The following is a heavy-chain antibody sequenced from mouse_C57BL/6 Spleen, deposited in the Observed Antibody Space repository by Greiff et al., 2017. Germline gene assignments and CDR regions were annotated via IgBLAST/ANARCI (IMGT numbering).Heavy chain of an antibody. CDR2: IDPADGDT. CDR1: GFTFTDYY. D-gene: IGHD2-3*01. CDR3: ARSGDGYYTLFGG. Sequence: VQLKQPGAELVKPGASVKLSCTASGFTFTDYYMHWVKQRPEQGLEWIGSIDPADGDTKYAPKFKGKATLTADTSSNTAYLQLSSLTSEDTAVYYCARSGDGYYTLFGGWGQGATLTVS. V-gene: IGHV14-2*01. J-gene: IGHJ2*01.